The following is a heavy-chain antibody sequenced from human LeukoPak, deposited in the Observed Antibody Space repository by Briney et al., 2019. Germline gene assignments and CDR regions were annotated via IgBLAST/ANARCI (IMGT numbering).Heavy chain of an antibody. CDR2: INPNSGGT. Sequence: EASVKVSCKASGYTFTGYYMHWVRQVPGQGLEWMGWINPNSGGTNYAQKFQGRVTMTRDTSISTAYMELSRLRSDDTAVYYCARGPPGRDGYNPDYWGQGTLVTVSS. CDR3: ARGPPGRDGYNPDY. CDR1: GYTFTGYY. D-gene: IGHD5-24*01. V-gene: IGHV1-2*02. J-gene: IGHJ4*02.